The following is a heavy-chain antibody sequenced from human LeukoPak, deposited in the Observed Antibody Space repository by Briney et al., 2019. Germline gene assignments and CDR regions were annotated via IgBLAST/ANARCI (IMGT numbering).Heavy chain of an antibody. V-gene: IGHV4-59*01. J-gene: IGHJ2*01. Sequence: TSETLSLTYTVSGGSISSYYWSWIRQPPGKGLEWIGYIYYSGSTNYNPSLKSRVTISVDTSKNQFSLKLSSVTAADTAVYYCARETTVVTGAYWYFDLWGRGTLVTVSS. CDR1: GGSISSYY. CDR2: IYYSGST. CDR3: ARETTVVTGAYWYFDL. D-gene: IGHD4-23*01.